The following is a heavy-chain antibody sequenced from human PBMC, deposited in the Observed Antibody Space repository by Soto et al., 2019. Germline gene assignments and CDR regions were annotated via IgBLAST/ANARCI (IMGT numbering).Heavy chain of an antibody. CDR3: ARAMVVTQNWFDP. J-gene: IGHJ5*02. CDR2: IYYSGST. Sequence: QVQLQESGPGLVKPSQTLSLTCTVSGGSISSGDYYWSWIRQPPGKGLEWIGYIYYSGSTYYNLSLKSRVTISVDTSKTQFSLKLSSVTAADTAVYYCARAMVVTQNWFDPWCQGTLVTVSS. D-gene: IGHD2-21*02. V-gene: IGHV4-30-4*01. CDR1: GGSISSGDYY.